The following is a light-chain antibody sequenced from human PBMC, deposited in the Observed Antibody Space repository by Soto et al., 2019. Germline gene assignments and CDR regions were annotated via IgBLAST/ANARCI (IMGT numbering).Light chain of an antibody. CDR2: EVS. CDR1: SSDVGGHNY. Sequence: QSALTQPASVSGSPGQSITISCTGTSSDVGGHNYVSWYLQHPGKAPKLLIFEVSNRPSGVSNRFSGSKSGNTASLTISGLQAEDEADYYCSSYTDSSTRLFGTGTKVTVL. J-gene: IGLJ1*01. V-gene: IGLV2-14*01. CDR3: SSYTDSSTRL.